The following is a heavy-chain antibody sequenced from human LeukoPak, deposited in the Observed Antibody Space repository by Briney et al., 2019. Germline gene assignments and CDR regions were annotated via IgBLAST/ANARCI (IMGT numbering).Heavy chain of an antibody. J-gene: IGHJ4*02. Sequence: ASVKVSCKASGYTFTSYGISWVRQAPAQGLEGMGWISAYNGNTNYAQKLQGRVTMTTDTSTSTAYMELRSLRSDDTAVYYCARYSPTRYFVNWGQGTLVTVSP. CDR3: ARYSPTRYFVN. D-gene: IGHD3-9*01. V-gene: IGHV1-18*01. CDR1: GYTFTSYG. CDR2: ISAYNGNT.